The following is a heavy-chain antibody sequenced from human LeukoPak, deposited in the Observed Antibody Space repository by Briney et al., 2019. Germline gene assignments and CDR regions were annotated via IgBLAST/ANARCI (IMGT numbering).Heavy chain of an antibody. J-gene: IGHJ4*02. V-gene: IGHV3-23*01. D-gene: IGHD2-15*01. Sequence: PGGSLRLSCEASGFTFSSSAMSWVRQAPGKGLEWVSAISNNGGYTYYADSVQDRFTISRDNSKSTLCLQMNSLRAEDTAVYYCAKQLGYCSDGSCYFPYWGQGTLVTVSS. CDR2: ISNNGGYT. CDR3: AKQLGYCSDGSCYFPY. CDR1: GFTFSSSA.